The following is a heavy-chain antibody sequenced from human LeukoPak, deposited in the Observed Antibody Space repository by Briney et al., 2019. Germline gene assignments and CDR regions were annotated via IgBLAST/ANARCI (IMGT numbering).Heavy chain of an antibody. CDR3: ARQTPYNGNHYFDY. V-gene: IGHV4-4*09. CDR2: IYSHENT. D-gene: IGHD1-14*01. Sequence: SETLSLTCTVSGGPIIGHYWSWLRQSPGKELAWIAYIYSHENTNYSPSLNGRATISEDTSKNQVSLKVRSVTTADTAVYYCARQTPYNGNHYFDYWGQGILVTVSS. CDR1: GGPIIGHY. J-gene: IGHJ4*02.